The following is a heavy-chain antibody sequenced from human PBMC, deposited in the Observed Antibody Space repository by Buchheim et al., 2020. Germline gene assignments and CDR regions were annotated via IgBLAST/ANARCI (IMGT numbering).Heavy chain of an antibody. CDR3: ATSSAYYDFWSGYSNWFDP. CDR1: GYTFTSYD. D-gene: IGHD3-3*01. CDR2: MNPNSGNT. Sequence: QVQLVQSGAEVKKPGASVKVSCKASGYTFTSYDINWVRQATGQGLEWMGWMNPNSGNTGYAQKFQGRVTMTRNTSISTAYMELSSLRSEDTAVYYCATSSAYYDFWSGYSNWFDPWGQGTL. V-gene: IGHV1-8*01. J-gene: IGHJ5*02.